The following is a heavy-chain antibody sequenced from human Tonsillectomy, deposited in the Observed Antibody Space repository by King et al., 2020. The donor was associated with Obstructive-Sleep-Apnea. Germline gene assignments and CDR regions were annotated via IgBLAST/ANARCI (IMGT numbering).Heavy chain of an antibody. J-gene: IGHJ4*02. D-gene: IGHD6-19*01. CDR2: ISSSGTTI. V-gene: IGHV3-11*01. Sequence: VQLVESGGGLVKPGGSLRLSCAASGFIFSDYYMSWIRQAPGKGLEWVSDISSSGTTIYYADSVKGRFTISRDNIKNSLYLQMNSLRAEDTAVYYCARRMQWVVHFDYWGQGSLVTVSS. CDR1: GFIFSDYY. CDR3: ARRMQWVVHFDY.